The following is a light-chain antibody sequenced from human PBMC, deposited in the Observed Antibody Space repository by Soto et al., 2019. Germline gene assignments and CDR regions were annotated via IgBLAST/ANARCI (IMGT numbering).Light chain of an antibody. CDR2: GAS. V-gene: IGKV3-20*01. CDR1: QTVTDNY. CDR3: QHYNSYSEA. Sequence: EIVLTQSPGTLSLSPGERATLSCRASQTVTDNYLAWYQQTPGQAPRLLIHGASYRATAIPDRFSGSGSGTEFTLTISSLQPDDFATYYCQHYNSYSEAFGQGTKVDIK. J-gene: IGKJ1*01.